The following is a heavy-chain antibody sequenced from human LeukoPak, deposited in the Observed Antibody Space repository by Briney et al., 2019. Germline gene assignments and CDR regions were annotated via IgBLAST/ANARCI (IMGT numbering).Heavy chain of an antibody. D-gene: IGHD3-10*01. Sequence: SETLSLTCAVSGGAISNSNWWSWVRQPPGKGLEGIGEIYHSGRDNYNPSLKSRVTISIDKSNNQFSLKLYSVTAADTAVYYCARHGSGTYFVSWGQGTLVTVSS. CDR3: ARHGSGTYFVS. V-gene: IGHV4-4*02. CDR1: GGAISNSNW. J-gene: IGHJ5*02. CDR2: IYHSGRD.